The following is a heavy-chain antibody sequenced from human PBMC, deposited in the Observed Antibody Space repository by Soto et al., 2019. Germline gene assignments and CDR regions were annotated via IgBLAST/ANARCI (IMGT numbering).Heavy chain of an antibody. CDR1: GFTFSSYS. CDR3: ATGADVYYYYGMEV. D-gene: IGHD4-17*01. V-gene: IGHV3-21*01. CDR2: ISSSSSYI. J-gene: IGHJ6*02. Sequence: PGGSLRLSCAASGFTFSSYSMNWVRQAPGKGLEWVSSISSSSSYIYYADSVKGRFTISRDNAKNSLYLQMNSLRAEDTAVYYCATGADVYYYYGMEVWGQETMVTASS.